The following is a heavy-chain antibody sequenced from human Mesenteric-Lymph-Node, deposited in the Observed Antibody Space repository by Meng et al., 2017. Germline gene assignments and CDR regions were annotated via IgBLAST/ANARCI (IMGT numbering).Heavy chain of an antibody. CDR2: TSYDENDK. CDR3: ARELIVGGTTGLAWDY. D-gene: IGHD1-26*01. CDR1: GFTFNNYA. J-gene: IGHJ4*02. Sequence: GGSLRLSCAASGFTFNNYAMHWVRQAPGKGLEWVAVTSYDENDKFYADSVNGRFTISRDNSKNTLYLQMNTLRAEDTAVFYCARELIVGGTTGLAWDYWGQGTLVTVSS. V-gene: IGHV3-30*04.